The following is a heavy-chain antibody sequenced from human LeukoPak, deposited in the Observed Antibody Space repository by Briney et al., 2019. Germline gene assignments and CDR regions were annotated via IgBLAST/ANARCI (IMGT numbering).Heavy chain of an antibody. CDR2: INHSGST. CDR3: ARRKRLGIAAAGTYWFDP. J-gene: IGHJ5*02. V-gene: IGHV4-34*01. CDR1: GGSFSGYY. D-gene: IGHD6-13*01. Sequence: SETLSLTCAVYGGSFSGYYWSWIRQPPGKGLEWIGEINHSGSTNYNPSLKSRVTISVDTSKNQFSLKLSSVTAADTAVYYCARRKRLGIAAAGTYWFDPWGQGTLVTVSS.